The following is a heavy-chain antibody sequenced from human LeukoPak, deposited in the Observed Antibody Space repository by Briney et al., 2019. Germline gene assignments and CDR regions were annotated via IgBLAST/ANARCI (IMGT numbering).Heavy chain of an antibody. D-gene: IGHD2-21*02. CDR2: IIPIFSTA. V-gene: IGHV1-69*13. CDR1: GGTFSSYA. CDR3: AIPVVTATGNYFDY. Sequence: SVKVSCKASGGTFSSYAISWVRQAPGQGLEWMGGIIPIFSTANYAQKFQGRVTITADESTSTAYMELSSLRSEDTAVYYCAIPVVTATGNYFDYWGQGTLVTVSS. J-gene: IGHJ4*02.